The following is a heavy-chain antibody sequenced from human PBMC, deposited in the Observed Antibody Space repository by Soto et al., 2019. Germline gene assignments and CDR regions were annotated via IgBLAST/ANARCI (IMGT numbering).Heavy chain of an antibody. CDR1: GYTFTSYD. V-gene: IGHV1-8*01. CDR3: ARGRDIVVPYYAFDI. J-gene: IGHJ3*02. D-gene: IGHD2-15*01. CDR2: MNRNSGNT. Sequence: ASVKVSCKASGYTFTSYDINWVRQATGQGLEWMGWMNRNSGNTDYAQKFQGRVTMTRNTSISTAYMELSSLRSEDTAVYYCARGRDIVVPYYAFDIWGQGTMVTVSS.